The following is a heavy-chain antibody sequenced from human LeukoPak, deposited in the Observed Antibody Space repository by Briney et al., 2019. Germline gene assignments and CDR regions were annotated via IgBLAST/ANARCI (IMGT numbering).Heavy chain of an antibody. V-gene: IGHV3-23*01. CDR2: ISERGGST. J-gene: IGHJ4*02. D-gene: IGHD3-10*01. CDR3: AKRGVVIRGILVIGYHQEAYHYDF. Sequence: GGSLRLSCVVSGISLSNYATTWVRQAPGKGLEWVSYISERGGSTTYADSVKGRFTISRDTSLNTLYLQMNNLRGEDTAVYFCAKRGVVIRGILVIGYHQEAYHYDFWGQGVLVTVSS. CDR1: GISLSNYA.